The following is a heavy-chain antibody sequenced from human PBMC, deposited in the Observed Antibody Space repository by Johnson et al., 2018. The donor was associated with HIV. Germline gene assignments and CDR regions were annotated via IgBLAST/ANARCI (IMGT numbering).Heavy chain of an antibody. CDR1: GFTFSDHY. CDR3: VRLYYDRRVAFDF. CDR2: TKNKANGYTT. D-gene: IGHD3-22*01. V-gene: IGHV3-72*01. Sequence: EVQLLESGGGLVKPGGSLRLSCAVSGFTFSDHYIDWVRQAPGKGLEWVGRTKNKANGYTTEYAASVKGRFTISRDYSKNSLYLQMNSLQTEDTALYYCVRLYYDRRVAFDFWGQGTMVTVTS. J-gene: IGHJ3*01.